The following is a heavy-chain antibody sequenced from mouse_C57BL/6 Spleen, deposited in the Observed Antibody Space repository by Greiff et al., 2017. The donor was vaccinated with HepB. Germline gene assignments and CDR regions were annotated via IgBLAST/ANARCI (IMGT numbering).Heavy chain of an antibody. V-gene: IGHV5-4*01. CDR1: GFTFSSYA. CDR2: ISYGGSYT. CDR3: ARDGVPWGYFDV. Sequence: EVKLMESGGGLVKPGGSLKLSCAASGFTFSSYAMSWVRQTPEKRLEWVATISYGGSYTYYPDNVKGRFTISRDNAKNNLYLQMRHLKSEDTAMYYCARDGVPWGYFDVWGTGTTVTVSS. J-gene: IGHJ1*03.